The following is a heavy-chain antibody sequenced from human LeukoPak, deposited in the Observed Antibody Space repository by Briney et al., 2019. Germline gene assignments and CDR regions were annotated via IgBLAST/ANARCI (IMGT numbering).Heavy chain of an antibody. CDR1: GYSISSGYY. J-gene: IGHJ6*03. V-gene: IGHV4-38-2*02. CDR2: IYHSGST. CDR3: ARDREAAAGFSYYYYMDV. Sequence: SETLSLTCTVSGYSISSGYYWGWIQQPPGKGLEWIGNIYHSGSTFYNPSLKSRVTISVDTSKNQLSLKLSSVTAADTAVYYCARDREAAAGFSYYYYMDVWGKGTTVTVSS. D-gene: IGHD6-13*01.